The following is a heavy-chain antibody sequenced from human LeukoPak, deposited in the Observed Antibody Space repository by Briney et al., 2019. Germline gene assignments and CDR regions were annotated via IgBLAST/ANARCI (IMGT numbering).Heavy chain of an antibody. CDR2: INPNSGGT. CDR3: ARYLVAGEFYFDY. D-gene: IGHD6-19*01. CDR1: GYTFTGYY. J-gene: IGHJ4*02. Sequence: ASVKVSCKASGYTFTGYYMHWVRQAPGQGLEWMGWINPNSGGTNYAQKFQGRVTMTRDTSISTAYMELSRLRSDDTAVYYCARYLVAGEFYFDYWGQGTLVTVSS. V-gene: IGHV1-2*02.